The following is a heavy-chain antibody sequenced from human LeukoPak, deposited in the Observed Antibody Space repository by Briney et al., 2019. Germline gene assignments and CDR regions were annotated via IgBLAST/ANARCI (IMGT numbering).Heavy chain of an antibody. CDR3: AHSMRVVTANDAFDI. Sequence: SGPTLVKPTQTLTLTCTFSGFSLSTSGVGVGWIRQPPGRALEWLALIYWDDDKRYSPSLKSRLTITKDTSKDQVVLTMTNMDPVDTATYYCAHSMRVVTANDAFDIWGQGTMVTVSS. D-gene: IGHD2-21*02. J-gene: IGHJ3*02. CDR1: GFSLSTSGVG. V-gene: IGHV2-5*02. CDR2: IYWDDDK.